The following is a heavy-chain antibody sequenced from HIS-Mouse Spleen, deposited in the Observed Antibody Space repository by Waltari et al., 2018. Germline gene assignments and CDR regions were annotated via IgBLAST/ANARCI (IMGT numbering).Heavy chain of an antibody. CDR2: IYYSGST. Sequence: QLQLQESGPGLVKPSETLSLTCTVPGGPISSSSYYWGWIRQPPGKGLEWIGSIYYSGSTYYNPSLKSRVTISVDTSKNQFSLKLSSVTAADTAVYYCAREYSSSWYYYYYGMDVWGQGTTVTVSS. J-gene: IGHJ6*02. V-gene: IGHV4-39*07. CDR3: AREYSSSWYYYYYGMDV. D-gene: IGHD6-13*01. CDR1: GGPISSSSYY.